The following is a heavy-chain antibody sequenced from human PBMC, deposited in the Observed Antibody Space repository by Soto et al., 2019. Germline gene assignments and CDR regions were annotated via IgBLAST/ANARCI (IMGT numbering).Heavy chain of an antibody. V-gene: IGHV1-3*01. J-gene: IGHJ4*02. CDR2: INAGNGNT. D-gene: IGHD6-19*01. Sequence: QVQLVQSGAEVKKPGASVKVSCKASGYTCTSYAMHWVRQAPGQRLEWMGWINAGNGNTKYSQKFQGRVTITRDTSESTAYMELSSLRSEDTAVYYCARVSGIAVAEVWGQGTLVTVSS. CDR3: ARVSGIAVAEV. CDR1: GYTCTSYA.